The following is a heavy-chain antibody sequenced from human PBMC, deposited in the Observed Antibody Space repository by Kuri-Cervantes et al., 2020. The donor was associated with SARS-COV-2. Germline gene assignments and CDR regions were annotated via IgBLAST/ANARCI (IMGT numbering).Heavy chain of an antibody. CDR2: ISSTSSNI. Sequence: GESLKISCAASGFSFSSNWMTWVRQAPGKGLEWISYISSTSSNIYYADSIKGRFTVSRDNAKNSLSLQMNSLRVEDTAVYYCTRVGYYDFWSGFEYWGQGTPVTVSS. CDR3: TRVGYYDFWSGFEY. V-gene: IGHV3-48*01. D-gene: IGHD3-3*01. J-gene: IGHJ4*02. CDR1: GFSFSSNW.